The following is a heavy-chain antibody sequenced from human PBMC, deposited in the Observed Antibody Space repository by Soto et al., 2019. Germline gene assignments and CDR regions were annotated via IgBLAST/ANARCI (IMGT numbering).Heavy chain of an antibody. Sequence: ASVKVSCKVSGYTLTELSMHWVRQAPGKGLEWMGGFDPEDGETIYAQKLQGRVTMTEDTSTDTAYMELSSLRSEDTAVYYCATFTLGYCSGGSCYPYDAFDIWSQGTMVTVSS. D-gene: IGHD2-15*01. CDR3: ATFTLGYCSGGSCYPYDAFDI. CDR2: FDPEDGET. J-gene: IGHJ3*02. V-gene: IGHV1-24*01. CDR1: GYTLTELS.